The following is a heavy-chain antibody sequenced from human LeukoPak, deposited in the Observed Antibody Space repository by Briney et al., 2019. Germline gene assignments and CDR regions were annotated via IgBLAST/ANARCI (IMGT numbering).Heavy chain of an antibody. CDR3: AKDDGYSYGPQGGYDAFDI. Sequence: GGSLRLSCAASGFTFSSYWMSWVRQAPGKGLEWVANIKEDGSEKRDVDSVKGRFTISRDNSKNSLYLQMNSLRTEDTALYYCAKDDGYSYGPQGGYDAFDIWGQGTMVTVSS. CDR2: IKEDGSEK. D-gene: IGHD5-18*01. CDR1: GFTFSSYW. J-gene: IGHJ3*02. V-gene: IGHV3-7*03.